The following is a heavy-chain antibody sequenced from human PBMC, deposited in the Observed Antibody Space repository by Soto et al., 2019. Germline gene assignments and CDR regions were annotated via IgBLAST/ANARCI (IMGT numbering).Heavy chain of an antibody. CDR1: GGTFSSYA. V-gene: IGHV1-69*06. CDR2: IIPIFGTA. Sequence: SVKVFCKASGGTFSSYAISWVRQAPGQGLEWMGGIIPIFGTANYAQKFQGRVTIAADKSTSTAYTELSSLRSEDTAVNYCARFDSTSHFDLWGRGTLVTVSS. D-gene: IGHD3-22*01. CDR3: ARFDSTSHFDL. J-gene: IGHJ2*01.